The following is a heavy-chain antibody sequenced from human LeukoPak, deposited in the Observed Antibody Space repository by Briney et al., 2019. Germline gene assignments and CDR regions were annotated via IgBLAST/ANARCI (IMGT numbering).Heavy chain of an antibody. V-gene: IGHV3-49*03. CDR2: IRSKANGGTI. CDR1: GFTFGDYA. J-gene: IGHJ4*02. Sequence: PGGSLRLSCTASGFTFGDYAVSWFRQAPGKGLDWVGFIRSKANGGTIQYAASVKGRFTISRDDFKSIAYLQMNSLKTEDTAVYYCSRGVSSGWFYFDYWGQGTLVTVSS. D-gene: IGHD6-19*01. CDR3: SRGVSSGWFYFDY.